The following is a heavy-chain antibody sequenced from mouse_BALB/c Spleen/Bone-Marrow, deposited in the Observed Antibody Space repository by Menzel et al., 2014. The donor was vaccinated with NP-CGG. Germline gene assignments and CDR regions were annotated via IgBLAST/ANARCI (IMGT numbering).Heavy chain of an antibody. V-gene: IGHV14-3*02. CDR3: ASATTATYYAMDY. Sequence: VQLQQSGAELVKPGASVKLSCTGSGFNIKDTFMHWVKQRPEQGLEWIGRIDPANGNTKYDPKFQGKATITTDTSSNTAYLQVSSLTSEDTAVYYCASATTATYYAMDYWGQGTSVTVSS. CDR2: IDPANGNT. J-gene: IGHJ4*01. D-gene: IGHD1-2*01. CDR1: GFNIKDTF.